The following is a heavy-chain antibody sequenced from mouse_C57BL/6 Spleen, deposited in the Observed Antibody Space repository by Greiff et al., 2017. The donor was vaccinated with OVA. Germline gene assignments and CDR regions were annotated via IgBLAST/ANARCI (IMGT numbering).Heavy chain of an antibody. J-gene: IGHJ3*01. D-gene: IGHD1-1*01. CDR1: GYSITSGYD. Sequence: EVHLVESGPGMVKPSQSLSLTCTVTGYSITSGYDWHWIRHFPGNKLEWMGYISYSGSTNYNPSLKSRISITHDTSKNHFFLKLNSVTTEDTATYYCATHYDTGGFAYWGQGTLVTVSA. V-gene: IGHV3-1*01. CDR3: ATHYDTGGFAY. CDR2: ISYSGST.